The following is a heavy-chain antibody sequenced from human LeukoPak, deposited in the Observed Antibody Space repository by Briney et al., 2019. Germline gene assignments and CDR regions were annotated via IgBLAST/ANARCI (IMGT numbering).Heavy chain of an antibody. CDR3: ARTPQATTYFDY. V-gene: IGHV1-18*01. D-gene: IGHD5-24*01. CDR1: GYTFTSYG. J-gene: IGHJ4*02. Sequence: ASVKVSCKASGYTFTSYGISWVRQAPGQGLEWMGWISAYNGNTNYAQKLQGRVTMTTDTSTSTAYMELRSLRSEDTAVYYCARTPQATTYFDYWGQGTLVTVSS. CDR2: ISAYNGNT.